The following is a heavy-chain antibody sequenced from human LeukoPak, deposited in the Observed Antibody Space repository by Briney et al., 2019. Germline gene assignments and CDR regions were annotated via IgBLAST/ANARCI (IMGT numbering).Heavy chain of an antibody. V-gene: IGHV3-7*01. Sequence: PGGSLRLSCAASGFTFSRFWMSWVRQAPGKGLEWVANIKHDGRQSNYVDSVKGRFTISRDNAKNSLYLQMNSLRVEDTAVYYCASHDSWRFDYWGQGTLVTVSS. J-gene: IGHJ4*02. CDR1: GFTFSRFW. D-gene: IGHD2-15*01. CDR3: ASHDSWRFDY. CDR2: IKHDGRQS.